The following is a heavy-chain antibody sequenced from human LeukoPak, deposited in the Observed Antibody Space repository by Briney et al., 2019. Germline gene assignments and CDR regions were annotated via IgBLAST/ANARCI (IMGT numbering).Heavy chain of an antibody. CDR3: ARAYPTFHFDY. CDR2: IYTSGST. V-gene: IGHV4-61*02. J-gene: IGHJ4*02. Sequence: SETLSLTCTVSGGSISSGSYYWSRIRQPARKGLEWIGRIYTSGSTNYNPSLKSRVTISVDTSKNQFSLKLSSVTAADTAVYYCARAYPTFHFDYWGQGTLVTVSS. CDR1: GGSISSGSYY. D-gene: IGHD2/OR15-2a*01.